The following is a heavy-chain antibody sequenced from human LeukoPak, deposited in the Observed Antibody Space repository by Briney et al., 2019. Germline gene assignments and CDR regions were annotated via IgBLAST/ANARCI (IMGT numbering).Heavy chain of an antibody. CDR3: ARGGPYSSSLYDR. Sequence: SETLSLTCTVSGGSISTYYWSWIRQPPGKGLEWIGYIYDSGSTNSNPSLKSRVTISVDTSKNQFSLKLNSVTAADTAVYYCARGGPYSSSLYDRWGQGTLVTVSS. D-gene: IGHD6-13*01. CDR1: GGSISTYY. J-gene: IGHJ5*02. CDR2: IYDSGST. V-gene: IGHV4-59*01.